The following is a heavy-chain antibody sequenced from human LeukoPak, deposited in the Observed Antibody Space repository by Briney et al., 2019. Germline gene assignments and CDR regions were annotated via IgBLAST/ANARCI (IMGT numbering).Heavy chain of an antibody. CDR1: GFTFSDYY. CDR3: ARDIGRQLGYFYGMDV. D-gene: IGHD6-6*01. Sequence: PGGSLRLSCAASGFTFSDYYMSWIRQAPGKGLEWVSYISSSGSTIYSADSVKGRFTISRDNAKNSLDLQMNSLRAEDTAVYYCARDIGRQLGYFYGMDVWGQGTTVTVSS. J-gene: IGHJ6*02. V-gene: IGHV3-11*01. CDR2: ISSSGSTI.